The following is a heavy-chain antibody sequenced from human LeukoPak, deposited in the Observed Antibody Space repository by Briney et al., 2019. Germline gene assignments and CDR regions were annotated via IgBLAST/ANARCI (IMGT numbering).Heavy chain of an antibody. CDR2: MNPNSGNT. J-gene: IGHJ4*02. CDR1: GYTFTSCD. CDR3: ARCDYDYVWGSYRYDY. D-gene: IGHD3-16*02. Sequence: ASVKVSCKASGYTFTSCDINWVRQATGQGLEWMGWMNPNSGNTGYAQKFQGRVTMTRNTSISTAYMELSSLRSEDTAVYYCARCDYDYVWGSYRYDYWGQGTLVTVSS. V-gene: IGHV1-8*01.